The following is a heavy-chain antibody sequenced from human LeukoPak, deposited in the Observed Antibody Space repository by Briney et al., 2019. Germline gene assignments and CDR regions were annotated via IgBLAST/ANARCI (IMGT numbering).Heavy chain of an antibody. J-gene: IGHJ4*02. CDR2: INHSGST. CDR3: ARDPGYSSSWYRKPHFDS. Sequence: SETLSLTCAVYGGSFSGYYWSWIRQPPGKGLEWIGEINHSGSTNYSPSLKSRVTISVDTSKNQFSLKLSSVTAADTAVYYCARDPGYSSSWYRKPHFDSWGPGTLVTVSS. D-gene: IGHD6-13*01. V-gene: IGHV4-34*01. CDR1: GGSFSGYY.